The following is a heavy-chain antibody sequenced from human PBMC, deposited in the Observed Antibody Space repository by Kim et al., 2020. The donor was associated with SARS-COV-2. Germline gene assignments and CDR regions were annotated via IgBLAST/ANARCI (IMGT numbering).Heavy chain of an antibody. CDR3: ARDFTGNWFDP. Sequence: TNYNPSLTSRVTISVDPSKNQFSLKLSSVTAADTAVYYCARDFTGNWFDPWGQGTLVTVSS. V-gene: IGHV4-59*01. CDR2: T. J-gene: IGHJ5*02.